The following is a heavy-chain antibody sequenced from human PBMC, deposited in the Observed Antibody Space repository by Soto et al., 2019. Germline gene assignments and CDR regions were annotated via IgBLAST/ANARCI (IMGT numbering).Heavy chain of an antibody. J-gene: IGHJ5*02. CDR3: ATDRGGYCSGGSCDEVWFDP. CDR1: GYTFTSYP. V-gene: IGHV1-3*05. D-gene: IGHD2-15*01. CDR2: INTGNGNT. Sequence: QVQLVQSGAEEKKPGASVKVSCKASGYTFTSYPMHWVRQAPGRRLEWMGWINTGNGNTRYSQKFQGRVTITRDTSGSTAYMQLSSLRSEATSAYYCATDRGGYCSGGSCDEVWFDPWGQGTLVTVSS.